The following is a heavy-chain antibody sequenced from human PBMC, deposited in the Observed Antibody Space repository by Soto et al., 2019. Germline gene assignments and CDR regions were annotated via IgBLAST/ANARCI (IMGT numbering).Heavy chain of an antibody. CDR3: AKDMGKYYYDSSGYHYFDY. V-gene: IGHV3-23*01. D-gene: IGHD3-22*01. Sequence: EVQLLESGGGLVQPGGSLRLSCAASGFTFSSYAMSWVRQAPGKGLEWVSAISGSGGSTYYADSVKGRFTISRDNSKNTLYLQMNSLRAEDTAVYYCAKDMGKYYYDSSGYHYFDYWGQGPLVTVSS. CDR1: GFTFSSYA. CDR2: ISGSGGST. J-gene: IGHJ4*02.